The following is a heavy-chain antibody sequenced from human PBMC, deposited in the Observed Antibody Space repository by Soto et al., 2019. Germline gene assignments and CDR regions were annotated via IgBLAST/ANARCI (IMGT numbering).Heavy chain of an antibody. D-gene: IGHD2-2*02. CDR2: IYWDDDK. CDR1: GFSLNTSGVG. J-gene: IGHJ4*02. CDR3: AHTIPPRIFDY. Sequence: QITLKESGPTLVKPTQPLTLTCTFSGFSLNTSGVGVGWIRQPPGKALEYLALIYWDDDKRYSPSLESRLTITNDTSKNQVVLTMTNMDPVDTATYYCAHTIPPRIFDYWGQGTLVTVSS. V-gene: IGHV2-5*02.